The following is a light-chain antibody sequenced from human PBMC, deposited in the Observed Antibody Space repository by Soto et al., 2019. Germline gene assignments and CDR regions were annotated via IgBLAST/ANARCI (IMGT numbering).Light chain of an antibody. CDR1: QSVNNY. Sequence: EIVLTQSPATLFLSPGDRATLSCRASQSVNNYLAWYQQKPGQAPRLLIYDASGRATGIPARFSGSVSGTDFTLTISSLEPEDFAVYYCQQRRNWPPYTFGQGTKLEIK. V-gene: IGKV3-11*01. CDR3: QQRRNWPPYT. CDR2: DAS. J-gene: IGKJ2*01.